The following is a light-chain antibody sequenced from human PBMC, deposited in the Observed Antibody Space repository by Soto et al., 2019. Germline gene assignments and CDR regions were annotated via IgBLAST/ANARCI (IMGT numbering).Light chain of an antibody. V-gene: IGLV2-8*01. Sequence: QSALTQPPSASGSPGQSVTISCTGTSSDVGGYNYVSWYQQHPGKAPKLMIYDVNKRPPGVPDRFSGPKSGNTASLTVSGLQAEDEADYYCSSYAGSNGVVFGGGTKLTVL. CDR3: SSYAGSNGVV. CDR2: DVN. CDR1: SSDVGGYNY. J-gene: IGLJ2*01.